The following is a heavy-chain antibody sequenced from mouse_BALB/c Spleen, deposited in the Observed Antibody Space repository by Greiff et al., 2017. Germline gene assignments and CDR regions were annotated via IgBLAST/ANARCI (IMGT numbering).Heavy chain of an antibody. D-gene: IGHD1-1*01. CDR3: VRLFTTVYYYAMDY. CDR1: GFTFNTYA. J-gene: IGHJ4*01. Sequence: VQLKESGGGLVQPKGSLKLSCAASGFTFNTYAMNWVRQAPGKGLEWVARIRSKSNNYATYYADSVKDRFTISRDDSQSMLYLQMNNLKTEDTAMYYCVRLFTTVYYYAMDYWGQGTSVTVSS. V-gene: IGHV10-1*02. CDR2: IRSKSNNYAT.